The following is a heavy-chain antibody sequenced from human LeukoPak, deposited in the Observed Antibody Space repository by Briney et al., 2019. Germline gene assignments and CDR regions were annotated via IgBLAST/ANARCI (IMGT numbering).Heavy chain of an antibody. V-gene: IGHV4-4*07. CDR2: IRASGDI. Sequence: PSETLSLTCTVSRGAISDYFWTWVRQPAGKGLEWVGQIRASGDINYNPSLKSRVTLSLDTSKKHISLNLSSVTVADTAICYCAKETPVYLATSGGHTFDSWGQGILVTVSS. CDR3: AKETPVYLATSGGHTFDS. CDR1: RGAISDYF. D-gene: IGHD3-10*01. J-gene: IGHJ4*02.